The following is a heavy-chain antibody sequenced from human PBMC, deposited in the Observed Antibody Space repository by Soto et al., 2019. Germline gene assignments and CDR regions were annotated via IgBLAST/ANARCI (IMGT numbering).Heavy chain of an antibody. J-gene: IGHJ6*02. CDR2: TRNKANSYTT. Sequence: GGSLRLSCAASGFTFSDHYMDWVRQAPGKGLEWVGRTRNKANSYTTGYAASVKGRFTISRDDSKNSLYLQMNSLKTEDTAVYYCARAFVGYAALSYYYYYGMDVWGQGTTVTVSS. CDR3: ARAFVGYAALSYYYYYGMDV. D-gene: IGHD5-12*01. CDR1: GFTFSDHY. V-gene: IGHV3-72*01.